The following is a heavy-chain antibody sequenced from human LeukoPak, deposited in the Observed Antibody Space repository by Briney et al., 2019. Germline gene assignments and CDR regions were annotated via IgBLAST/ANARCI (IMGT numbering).Heavy chain of an antibody. D-gene: IGHD2-2*01. V-gene: IGHV1-2*02. J-gene: IGHJ4*02. CDR2: INPNSGGT. CDR1: GYTFTGYY. Sequence: GASVKVSCKASGYTFTGYYMHWVRQAPGQGLEWMGWINPNSGGTNYAQKFQGRVTMTRDTSISTAYMELSRLRSDDTAVYYCASRHCSSTSCYLYYFDYWGKGTLVTVSS. CDR3: ASRHCSSTSCYLYYFDY.